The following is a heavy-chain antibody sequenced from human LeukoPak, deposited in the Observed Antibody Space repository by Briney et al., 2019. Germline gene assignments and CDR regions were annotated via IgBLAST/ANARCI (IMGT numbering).Heavy chain of an antibody. D-gene: IGHD3-22*01. J-gene: IGHJ5*02. CDR3: ARDLVIVRDNWFDP. CDR1: DGSISSSSYY. Sequence: SETLSLTCTVSDGSISSSSYYWGWIRQPPGKGLEWIGSIYYSGSTYYNPSLKSRVTISVDTSKNQFSLKLSSVTAADTAVYYCARDLVIVRDNWFDPWGQGTLVTVSS. CDR2: IYYSGST. V-gene: IGHV4-39*07.